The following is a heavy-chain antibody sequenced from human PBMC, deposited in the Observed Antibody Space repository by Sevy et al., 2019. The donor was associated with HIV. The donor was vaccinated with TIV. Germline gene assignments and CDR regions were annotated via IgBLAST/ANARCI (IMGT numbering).Heavy chain of an antibody. D-gene: IGHD2-15*01. CDR1: GGSISSYY. Sequence: SETLSLTCTVSGGSISSYYWSWIRQPAGKGLEWIGRIYTSGSTNYNPSLKSRVTMSVDTSKNQFSLKLSSVTAADTAVYYCARDQQDIVVVVAAPMGWFDPWGQGTLVTVSS. J-gene: IGHJ5*02. V-gene: IGHV4-4*07. CDR2: IYTSGST. CDR3: ARDQQDIVVVVAAPMGWFDP.